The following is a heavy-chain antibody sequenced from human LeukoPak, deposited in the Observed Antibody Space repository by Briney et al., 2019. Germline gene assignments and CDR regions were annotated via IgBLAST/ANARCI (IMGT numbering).Heavy chain of an antibody. CDR2: INPDSGGT. D-gene: IGHD3-22*01. CDR3: ARELIRAFYYFDD. CDR1: GYTFTSYY. J-gene: IGHJ4*02. V-gene: IGHV1-2*02. Sequence: ASVKVSCKASGYTFTSYYIHWVRQAPGQGLEWMGWINPDSGGTNFAQKFQGRVTMTRDTSISTAYMELSRLRSDDTAVYYCARELIRAFYYFDDWGQGSLVTVSS.